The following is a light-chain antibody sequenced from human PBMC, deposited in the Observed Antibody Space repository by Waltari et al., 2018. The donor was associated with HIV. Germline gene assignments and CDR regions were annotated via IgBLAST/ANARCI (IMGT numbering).Light chain of an antibody. CDR2: EVT. CDR1: PSDIGGYNY. Sequence: QSALTQPPSASGSPGQSVTISCTGTPSDIGGYNYVSWYQQHPGKAPNLVISEVTKRPSGVPGRFSGSKSGTTASLTVSGLQAEDEADYYCSSYANKNGFYVVFGGGTRLTVL. J-gene: IGLJ2*01. CDR3: SSYANKNGFYVV. V-gene: IGLV2-8*01.